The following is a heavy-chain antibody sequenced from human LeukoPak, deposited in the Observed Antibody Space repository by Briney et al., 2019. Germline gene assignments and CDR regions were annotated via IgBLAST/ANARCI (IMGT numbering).Heavy chain of an antibody. CDR1: GLTASRNY. CDR3: ARGRPTGD. J-gene: IGHJ4*02. CDR2: IYGDSSR. D-gene: IGHD1-26*01. Sequence: PGGSLRLSCLPSGLTASRNYLTSGRQAPGKGLEWVSYIYGDSSRNYADSVKSRFTISRDNCKNTLYLQMNSLRAEDTAVYFCARGRPTGDWGQGTLVTVSS. V-gene: IGHV3-53*01.